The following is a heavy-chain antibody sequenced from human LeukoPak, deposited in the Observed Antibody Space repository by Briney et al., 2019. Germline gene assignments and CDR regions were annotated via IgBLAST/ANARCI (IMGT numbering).Heavy chain of an antibody. CDR1: GFTFSSYA. D-gene: IGHD7-27*01. V-gene: IGHV3-23*01. Sequence: PGGSLRLSCAASGFTFSSYAMSWVRQAPGKGLEWVSVISGSGGSTYYADSVKGRFTISGDNSKNTLYLQMNSLRAEDTAVYYCARAGNWAFDYWGQEPWSPSPQ. CDR2: ISGSGGST. J-gene: IGHJ4*01. CDR3: ARAGNWAFDY.